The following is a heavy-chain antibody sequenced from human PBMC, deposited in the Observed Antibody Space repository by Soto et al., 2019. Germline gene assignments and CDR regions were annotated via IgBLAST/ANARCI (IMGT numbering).Heavy chain of an antibody. CDR2: INPSSGAT. V-gene: IGHV1-46*01. CDR1: GYNFIADY. CDR3: AKYCGGDCRHFDA. D-gene: IGHD2-21*02. J-gene: IGHJ4*02. Sequence: ASVKVSCKASGYNFIADYIYGVRQAPGQGPEWMGMINPSSGATNYAQKFQGRVTVTRDTSTSTAYLELSSLRSEDAAVYYCAKYCGGDCRHFDAWGQGTLVTVSS.